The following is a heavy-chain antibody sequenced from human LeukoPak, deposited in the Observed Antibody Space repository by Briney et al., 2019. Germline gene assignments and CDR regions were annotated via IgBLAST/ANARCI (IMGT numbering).Heavy chain of an antibody. CDR1: GYTFTSYA. CDR2: INAGNGNT. CDR3: ARLFPSYYYDSSGYYYLDY. Sequence: ASVKVSCKASGYTFTSYAMHWVRQAPGQRLEWMGWINAGNGNTKYSQKFQGRVTITRDTSTSTAYMELSSLRSEDTAVYYCARLFPSYYYDSSGYYYLDYWGQGTLVTVSS. V-gene: IGHV1-3*01. J-gene: IGHJ4*02. D-gene: IGHD3-22*01.